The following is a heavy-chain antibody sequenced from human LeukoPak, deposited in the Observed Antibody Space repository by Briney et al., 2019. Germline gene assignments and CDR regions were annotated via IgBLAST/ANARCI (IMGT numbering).Heavy chain of an antibody. V-gene: IGHV4-59*01. Sequence: SETLSLTCTVSGDSMSSYYWSWIRQPPGKGLEWIAYISYSGSTKYNPSLQNRVTISIDTSKDQFSLKLSTVTAADTAVYFCARVPREAPRYWYFNLWAVAPWSLSPQ. CDR1: GDSMSSYY. CDR3: ARVPREAPRYWYFNL. CDR2: ISYSGST. D-gene: IGHD3-16*02. J-gene: IGHJ2*01.